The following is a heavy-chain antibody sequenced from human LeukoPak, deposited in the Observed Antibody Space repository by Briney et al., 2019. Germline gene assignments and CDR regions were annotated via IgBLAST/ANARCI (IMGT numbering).Heavy chain of an antibody. D-gene: IGHD3-3*01. J-gene: IGHJ4*02. CDR3: ARSNSMEWPYDY. CDR2: MNPNSGNT. Sequence: ASVKVSCKAPGYTFTSYDINWVRQATGQGLEWMGWMNPNSGNTGYAQKFQGRVTMTRNTSISTAYMELSSLRSEDTAVYYCARSNSMEWPYDYWGQGTLVTVSS. CDR1: GYTFTSYD. V-gene: IGHV1-8*01.